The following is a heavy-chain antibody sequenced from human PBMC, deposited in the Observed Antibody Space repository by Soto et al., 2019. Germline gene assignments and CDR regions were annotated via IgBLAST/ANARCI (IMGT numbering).Heavy chain of an antibody. D-gene: IGHD2-2*01. Sequence: PRASVKVSCKASGGTFSSYAISWVRQAPGQGLEWMGGIIPIFGTANYAQKFQGRVTITADESTSTAYMELSSLGSEDTAVYYCASRRSNCSSTSCYLYFDYWGQGTLVTVSS. CDR2: IIPIFGTA. CDR1: GGTFSSYA. J-gene: IGHJ4*02. V-gene: IGHV1-69*13. CDR3: ASRRSNCSSTSCYLYFDY.